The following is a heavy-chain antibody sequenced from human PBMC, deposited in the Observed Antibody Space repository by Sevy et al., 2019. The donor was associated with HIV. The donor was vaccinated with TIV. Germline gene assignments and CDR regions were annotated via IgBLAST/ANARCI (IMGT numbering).Heavy chain of an antibody. V-gene: IGHV3-49*04. J-gene: IGHJ4*02. CDR2: LKSDVYGGTV. Sequence: CLRLSCTASGFTFGDYCMSWVRQAPGKGLEWVAFLKSDVYGGTVDHAASVRGRFVISRDDSKTIAYLQMNDLKTEETGVYHCTRWKAAQSIFDYWGQGALVNVSS. CDR1: GFTFGDYC. D-gene: IGHD6-13*01. CDR3: TRWKAAQSIFDY.